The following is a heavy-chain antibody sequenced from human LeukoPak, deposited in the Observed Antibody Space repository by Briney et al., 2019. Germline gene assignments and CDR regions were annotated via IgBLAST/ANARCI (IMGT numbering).Heavy chain of an antibody. Sequence: ASVKVSCKASGYTFTSYAMHWVRQAPGQRLEWMGWINAGNGNTKYSQKFQGRVTITRDTSASTAYMELSSLRSEDTAVYYCARDGSSSWVRYFDYWGQGTLVTVSS. J-gene: IGHJ4*02. CDR2: INAGNGNT. CDR1: GYTFTSYA. CDR3: ARDGSSSWVRYFDY. V-gene: IGHV1-3*01. D-gene: IGHD6-13*01.